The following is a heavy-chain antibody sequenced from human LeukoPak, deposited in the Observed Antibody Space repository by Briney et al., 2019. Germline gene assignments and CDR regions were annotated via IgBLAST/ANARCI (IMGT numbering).Heavy chain of an antibody. J-gene: IGHJ5*02. D-gene: IGHD2-2*01. CDR1: GDSINSLDL. CDR3: ARALVVRLTNWFDP. Sequence: SETLSLTCTVSGDSINSLDLWSWIRQHPGKGLEWIGYIYYSGSTYYNPSLKSRVTISVDTSKNQFSLKLSSVTAADTAVYYCARALVVRLTNWFDPWGQGTLVTVSS. CDR2: IYYSGST. V-gene: IGHV4-31*03.